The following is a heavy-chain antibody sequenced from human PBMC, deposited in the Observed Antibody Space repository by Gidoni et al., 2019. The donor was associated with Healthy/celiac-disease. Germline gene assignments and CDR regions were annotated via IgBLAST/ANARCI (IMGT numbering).Heavy chain of an antibody. V-gene: IGHV1-18*01. D-gene: IGHD2-15*01. CDR2: ISAYNGNT. J-gene: IGHJ4*02. CDR3: ARADRFPDGVVAATGFLGY. CDR1: GYAFTSHG. Sequence: QVQLVQSGAEVKKPGASVKVSCKSSGYAFTSHGISWVRQAPGQGLEWMGWISAYNGNTNYAQKLQGRVTMTTDTSTSTAYMELRSLRSDDTAVYYCARADRFPDGVVAATGFLGYWGQGTLVTVSS.